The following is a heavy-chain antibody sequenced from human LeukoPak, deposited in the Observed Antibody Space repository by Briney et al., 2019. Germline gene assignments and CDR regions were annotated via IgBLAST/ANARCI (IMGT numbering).Heavy chain of an antibody. CDR2: INHSGST. V-gene: IGHV4-34*01. CDR1: GGSFRGYY. J-gene: IGHJ5*02. D-gene: IGHD3-9*01. Sequence: PSETLSLTCAVYGGSFRGYYWSWIRQLPGKGLEWIGEINHSGSTNYNPSLKSRVTISVDTSKNQFSLKLSSVTAADTAVYYCARHGRYFDWLLSRSSWFDPWGQGTLVTVSS. CDR3: ARHGRYFDWLLSRSSWFDP.